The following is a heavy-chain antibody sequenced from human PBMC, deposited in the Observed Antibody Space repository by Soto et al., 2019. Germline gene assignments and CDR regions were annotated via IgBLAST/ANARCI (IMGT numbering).Heavy chain of an antibody. V-gene: IGHV4-31*03. J-gene: IGHJ5*02. Sequence: QVQLQESGPGLVKPSQTLSLTCTVSGGSISSGGYYWSWIRQHPGKGLEWIGYIYYRGSTYYNPSLKSRVTISVDKSKNQFSLKLSSVTAADTAVYYCAREEGGGYDHRWFDPWGQGTLVTVSS. D-gene: IGHD5-12*01. CDR3: AREEGGGYDHRWFDP. CDR1: GGSISSGGYY. CDR2: IYYRGST.